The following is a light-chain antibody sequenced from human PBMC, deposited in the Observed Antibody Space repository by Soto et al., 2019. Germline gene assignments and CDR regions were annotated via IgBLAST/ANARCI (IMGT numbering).Light chain of an antibody. Sequence: DIQMTQSPSSLSASVGDRVTITCRASQSISIYLNWYQQKPGKAPKLLIYAASSLQSGVPSRFSGSGSGTDFTLTISSLQPEDFATYYCQQSYSTLGLTFGGGTKVDIK. CDR3: QQSYSTLGLT. V-gene: IGKV1-39*01. CDR1: QSISIY. J-gene: IGKJ4*01. CDR2: AAS.